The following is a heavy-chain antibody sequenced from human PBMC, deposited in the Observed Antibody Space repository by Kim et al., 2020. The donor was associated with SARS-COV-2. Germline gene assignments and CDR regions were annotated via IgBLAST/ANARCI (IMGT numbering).Heavy chain of an antibody. D-gene: IGHD6-13*01. CDR3: ARLAGYTSSWYGGKYFDY. Sequence: SETLSLTCTVSGGSMSSSIYFWGWIRQPPGKGLEWIASIYYSGTPYYNPSLKSRVTISIDTSENQFSLNLSPVTAADTAVYYCARLAGYTSSWYGGKYFDYWGQGTLVTVSS. CDR1: GGSMSSSIYF. CDR2: IYYSGTP. V-gene: IGHV4-39*07. J-gene: IGHJ4*02.